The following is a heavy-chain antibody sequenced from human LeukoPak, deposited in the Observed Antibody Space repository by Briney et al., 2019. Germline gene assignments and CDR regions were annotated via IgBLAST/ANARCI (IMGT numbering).Heavy chain of an antibody. Sequence: GGSLRLSCAASGFTFSTHWMTWVRQAPGKGLEWVANIKEDGGEKYDVDSVKGRFTISRDNSKNTLYLQMNSLRAEDTAVYYCAKDHSSSPRDVFQHWGQGTLVTVSS. D-gene: IGHD6-13*01. CDR2: IKEDGGEK. CDR1: GFTFSTHW. V-gene: IGHV3-7*03. J-gene: IGHJ1*01. CDR3: AKDHSSSPRDVFQH.